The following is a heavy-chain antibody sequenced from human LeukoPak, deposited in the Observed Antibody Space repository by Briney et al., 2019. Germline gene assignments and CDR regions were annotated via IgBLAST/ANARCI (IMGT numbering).Heavy chain of an antibody. V-gene: IGHV3-53*05. J-gene: IGHJ6*03. CDR1: GFTVSSNY. CDR3: AKDRDYGDYPYYMDV. CDR2: IYSGGDT. D-gene: IGHD4-17*01. Sequence: GGSLRLSCAASGFTVSSNYMSWVRQAPGKGLEWVSLIYSGGDTYYADSVKGRFTISRDNSRNTLYLQMNSLRAEDTAVYYCAKDRDYGDYPYYMDVWGKGTTVTISS.